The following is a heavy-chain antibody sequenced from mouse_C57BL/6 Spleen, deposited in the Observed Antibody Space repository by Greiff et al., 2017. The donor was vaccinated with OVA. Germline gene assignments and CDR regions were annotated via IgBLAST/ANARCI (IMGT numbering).Heavy chain of an antibody. D-gene: IGHD1-1*01. CDR1: GFNIKNTY. CDR3: ARSNPYYYGSMGYFDY. V-gene: IGHV14-3*01. CDR2: IDPANGNT. J-gene: IGHJ2*01. Sequence: VQLQQSVAELVRPGASVKLSCTASGFNIKNTYMHWVKQRPEQGLEWIGRIDPANGNTKYAPKFQGKATITADTSSNPAYLQLSSLTSKDTAIYYCARSNPYYYGSMGYFDYWGQGTTLTVSS.